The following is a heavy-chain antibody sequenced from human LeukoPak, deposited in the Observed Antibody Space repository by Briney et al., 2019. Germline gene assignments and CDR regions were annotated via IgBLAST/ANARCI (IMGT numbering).Heavy chain of an antibody. Sequence: RTGGSLRLSCAASGFTFSSYSMNWVRQAPGKGLEWVSSISSSSSYIYYADSVKGRFTISRDNAKNSLYLQMNSLRAEDTAVYYCARLDFWSGYCIDYWGQGTLVTVSS. V-gene: IGHV3-21*01. CDR1: GFTFSSYS. J-gene: IGHJ4*02. D-gene: IGHD3-3*01. CDR3: ARLDFWSGYCIDY. CDR2: ISSSSSYI.